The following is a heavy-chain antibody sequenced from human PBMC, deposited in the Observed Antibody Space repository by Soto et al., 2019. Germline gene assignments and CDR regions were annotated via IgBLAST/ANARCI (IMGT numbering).Heavy chain of an antibody. D-gene: IGHD2-2*01. CDR1: GFTFSSYA. J-gene: IGHJ4*02. Sequence: GGSLRLSCAASGFTFSSYAMSWVRQAPGKGLEYVSAISSNGGSTYYADSVKGRFTISRDNSKNTLYLQMSSLRAEDTAVYYCVKVFGGYCSSTSCPPANWGQGTLVTVSS. V-gene: IGHV3-64D*08. CDR3: VKVFGGYCSSTSCPPAN. CDR2: ISSNGGST.